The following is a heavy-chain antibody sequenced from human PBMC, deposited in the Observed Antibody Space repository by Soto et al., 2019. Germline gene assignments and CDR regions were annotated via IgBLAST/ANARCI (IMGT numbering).Heavy chain of an antibody. Sequence: SGTLSLTCAVSSGSISSSNWWSWVRQPPGKGLEWIGEIYHSGSTNYNPSLKSRVTISVDKSKNQFSLKLSSMTAADTAVYYCARIVYDILTGYRHFDYWGQGTLVTVSS. V-gene: IGHV4-4*02. D-gene: IGHD3-9*01. CDR3: ARIVYDILTGYRHFDY. J-gene: IGHJ4*02. CDR1: SGSISSSNW. CDR2: IYHSGST.